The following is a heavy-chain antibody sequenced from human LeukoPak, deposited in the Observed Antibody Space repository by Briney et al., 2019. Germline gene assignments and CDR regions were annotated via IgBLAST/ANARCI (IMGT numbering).Heavy chain of an antibody. D-gene: IGHD3-3*01. CDR2: IWYDGSNK. J-gene: IGHJ4*02. Sequence: PGRSLRLSCAASGFSFSNYGTHWVRQAPGKGLEWVAIIWYDGSNKYYADSVKGRFTISRDNSKNTLYLQMNSLRAEDTALYYCAAGVYFFDYWGQGTLVTVSS. V-gene: IGHV3-33*01. CDR1: GFSFSNYG. CDR3: AAGVYFFDY.